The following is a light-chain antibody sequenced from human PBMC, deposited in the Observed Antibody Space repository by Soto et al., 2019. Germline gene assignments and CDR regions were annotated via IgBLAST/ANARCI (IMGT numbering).Light chain of an antibody. Sequence: EIVLTQSPGTLSLSPGYISTLSCRSSQTVSNNYLAWCQQKPGQAPRVIMYGASRRATGIPDRFSGGGSGTDFTLTISRLEPEDFAVYFCQQYAGPPTTFGQGTRLEIK. V-gene: IGKV3-20*01. CDR3: QQYAGPPTT. CDR2: GAS. CDR1: QTVSNNY. J-gene: IGKJ5*01.